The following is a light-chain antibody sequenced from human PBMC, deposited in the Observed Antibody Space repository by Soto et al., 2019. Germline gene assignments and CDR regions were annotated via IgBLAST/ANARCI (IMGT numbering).Light chain of an antibody. V-gene: IGLV4-60*03. CDR2: LEGSGSY. J-gene: IGLJ3*02. CDR1: SGHSSYI. Sequence: QTVVTQSSSASASLGSSVKLTCTLSSGHSSYIIAWHQQQPGKAPRYLMKLEGSGSYNKGSGVPDRFSGSSSGADRYLTISHLQSEDEADYYCETWDGNTWVFGGGTKLTVL. CDR3: ETWDGNTWV.